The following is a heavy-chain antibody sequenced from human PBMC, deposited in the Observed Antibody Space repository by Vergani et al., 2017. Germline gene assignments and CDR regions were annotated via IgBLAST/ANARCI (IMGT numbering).Heavy chain of an antibody. CDR3: ATVRYCSGDSCYSVN. Sequence: QVQLQESGPGLVKPPGTLSLTCAVSGGSISSYNWWTWVRQSPGKGLEWIGEISHSRTTNYNPSLKRRVIISLDKSNNQSPLKLTSVTAADTAVYYCATVRYCSGDSCYSVNWGQGTLVTVSS. V-gene: IGHV4-4*03. CDR2: ISHSRTT. D-gene: IGHD2-15*01. CDR1: GGSISSYNW. J-gene: IGHJ4*02.